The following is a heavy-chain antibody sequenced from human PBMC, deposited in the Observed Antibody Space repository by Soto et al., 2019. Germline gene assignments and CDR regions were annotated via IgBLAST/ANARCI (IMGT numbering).Heavy chain of an antibody. Sequence: PGGSLRLSCAASGFTFSSYSMNWVRQAPGKGLEWVSSVSSSSSYRYYADSVKGRFTISRDNSKNTLYLQMNSLRAEDTAVYYCARDRHYYDSSGYADDAFDIWGQGTMVTVSS. CDR1: GFTFSSYS. V-gene: IGHV3-21*01. CDR2: VSSSSSYR. D-gene: IGHD3-22*01. CDR3: ARDRHYYDSSGYADDAFDI. J-gene: IGHJ3*02.